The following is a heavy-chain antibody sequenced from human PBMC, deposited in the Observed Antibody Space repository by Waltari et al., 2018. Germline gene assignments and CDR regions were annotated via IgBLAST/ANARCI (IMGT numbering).Heavy chain of an antibody. V-gene: IGHV4-34*01. CDR1: GGSFSGYY. CDR2: INHSGST. D-gene: IGHD6-13*01. Sequence: QVQLQQWGAGLLKPSETLSLTCAVYGGSFSGYYWSWLRHPPGKGVEWIGEINHSGSTNYNPSLKSRVTISVDTSKNQFSLKLSSVTAADTAVYYCASKRGGYSSSWYAFDIWGQGTMVTVSS. CDR3: ASKRGGYSSSWYAFDI. J-gene: IGHJ3*02.